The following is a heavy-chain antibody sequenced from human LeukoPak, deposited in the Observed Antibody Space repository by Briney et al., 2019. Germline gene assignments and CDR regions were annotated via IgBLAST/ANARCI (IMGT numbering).Heavy chain of an antibody. CDR2: IVHDGSNK. Sequence: AGGSLRLSCAASGFTFNSYGMHWVRQAPGKGLEWVAVIVHDGSNKYYADSVKGRFTISRDNSKNTLYLQMNGLRPEDTAVYFCAKDWGNKFASGNSYLDSWGQGTLVTVSS. CDR3: AKDWGNKFASGNSYLDS. J-gene: IGHJ4*02. V-gene: IGHV3-30*18. CDR1: GFTFNSYG. D-gene: IGHD3-10*01.